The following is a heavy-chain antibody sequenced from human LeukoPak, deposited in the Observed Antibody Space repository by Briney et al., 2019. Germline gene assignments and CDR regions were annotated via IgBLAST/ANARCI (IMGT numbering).Heavy chain of an antibody. CDR1: GGSISSYY. J-gene: IGHJ6*02. CDR2: IYYSGST. Sequence: PSETLSLTCTVSGGSISSYYWSWIRQPPGKGLEWIGYIYYSGSTNYNPSLKSRVTISVDTSKNQFSLKLSSVTAADTAVYYCASLRGDTYSSGDYYYYGMDVWGQGTTVTVSS. V-gene: IGHV4-59*01. D-gene: IGHD6-19*01. CDR3: ASLRGDTYSSGDYYYYGMDV.